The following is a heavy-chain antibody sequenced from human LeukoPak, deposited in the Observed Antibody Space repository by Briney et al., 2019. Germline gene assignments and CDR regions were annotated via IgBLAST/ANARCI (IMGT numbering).Heavy chain of an antibody. D-gene: IGHD4-23*01. CDR2: IHSSGNT. CDR1: GFSISTCY. V-gene: IGHV4-4*07. CDR3: ARDVGKAY. Sequence: SETLSLTCTVSGFSISTCYWSWFRQPAGKGLEWIGRIHSSGNTNYNPSLQSRVSLSIDTSQNQFSLRLTSLTAADTAVYFCARDVGKAYWGQGLLAIVSS. J-gene: IGHJ4*02.